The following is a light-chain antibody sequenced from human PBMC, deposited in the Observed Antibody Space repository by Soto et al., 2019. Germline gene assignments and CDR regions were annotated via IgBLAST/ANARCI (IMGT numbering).Light chain of an antibody. Sequence: EIVMTQSPATLSVSPGERATLSCRASQSVSSNLAWYQQKPGQAPRLLIYGASTRATGIPARFSGRVSETGLTPPISSMKCEDLEGYYCQKYTNWPPWTVGQGTKLDIK. CDR2: GAS. J-gene: IGKJ1*01. CDR1: QSVSSN. CDR3: QKYTNWPPWT. V-gene: IGKV3D-15*01.